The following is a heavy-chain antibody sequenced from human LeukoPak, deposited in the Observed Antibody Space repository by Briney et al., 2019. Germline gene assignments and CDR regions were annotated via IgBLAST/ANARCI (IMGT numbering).Heavy chain of an antibody. Sequence: GCSLRLSCAASGFSFNNYVMIWVRRAPGKGLESVSGISGGGAKTYNADSVKGRFTISRDNSKNTLYLQMSSLRAEDTAVYYCAKGGDSNSWYYFNYWGQGTLVTVSS. V-gene: IGHV3-23*01. CDR2: ISGGGAKT. D-gene: IGHD6-13*01. J-gene: IGHJ4*02. CDR1: GFSFNNYV. CDR3: AKGGDSNSWYYFNY.